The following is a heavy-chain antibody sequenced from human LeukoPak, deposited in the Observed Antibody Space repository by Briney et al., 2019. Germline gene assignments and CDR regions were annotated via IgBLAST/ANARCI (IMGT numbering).Heavy chain of an antibody. CDR3: AREGGSYFRGYYYGMDV. V-gene: IGHV1-69*13. CDR2: IIPIFGTA. J-gene: IGHJ6*02. CDR1: GGTFSSYA. D-gene: IGHD1-26*01. Sequence: SVTVSCKASGGTFSSYAISWVRQAPGQGLEWMGGIIPIFGTANYAQKFQGRVTITADESTSTAYMELSSLRSEDTAVYYCAREGGSYFRGYYYGMDVWGQGTTVTVSS.